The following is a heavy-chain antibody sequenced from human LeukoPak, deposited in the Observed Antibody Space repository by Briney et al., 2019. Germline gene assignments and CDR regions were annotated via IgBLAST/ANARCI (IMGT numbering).Heavy chain of an antibody. V-gene: IGHV1-46*01. Sequence: ASVKVSCKASGYTFSSYYMHWVRQAPAQGLEWMGIINPSGGSTSYAQKFQGRVTMTRDTSTSTVYMELSSLRSEDTAVYYCASGYSYGFVDYWGQGTLVTVSS. CDR3: ASGYSYGFVDY. J-gene: IGHJ4*02. CDR2: INPSGGST. D-gene: IGHD5-18*01. CDR1: GYTFSSYY.